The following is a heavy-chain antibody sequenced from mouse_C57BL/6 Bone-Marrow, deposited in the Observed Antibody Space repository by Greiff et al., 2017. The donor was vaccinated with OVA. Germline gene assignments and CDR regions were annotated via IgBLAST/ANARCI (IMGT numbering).Heavy chain of an antibody. CDR1: GFSLSTFGMG. CDR2: IWWDDDK. J-gene: IGHJ2*01. Sequence: QVTLKECGPGILQPSQTLSLTCSFSGFSLSTFGMGVGWIRQPSGKGLEWLAHIWWDDDKYYNPALKSRLTISKDTSKNQVFLKIANVDTADTATYYCARTTVVATEGFDYWGQGTTLTVSS. V-gene: IGHV8-8*01. CDR3: ARTTVVATEGFDY. D-gene: IGHD1-1*01.